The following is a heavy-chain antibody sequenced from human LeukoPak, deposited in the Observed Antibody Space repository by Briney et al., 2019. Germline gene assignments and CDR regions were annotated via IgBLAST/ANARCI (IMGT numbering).Heavy chain of an antibody. CDR3: TRRAWGSGWGAFDI. V-gene: IGHV3-73*01. D-gene: IGHD6-19*01. J-gene: IGHJ3*02. CDR1: GLTFSDAW. CDR2: IRSKANNYAT. Sequence: GGSLRLSCAASGLTFSDAWMSWVRQAPGKGLEWVGRIRSKANNYATAYAVSVKGRFTISRDDSKNTAHLQMNRLKTEDTAVYYCTRRAWGSGWGAFDIWGQGTMVTVPS.